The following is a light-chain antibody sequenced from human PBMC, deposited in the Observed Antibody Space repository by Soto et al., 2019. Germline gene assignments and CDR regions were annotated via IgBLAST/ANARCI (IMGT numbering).Light chain of an antibody. J-gene: IGLJ1*01. CDR1: SSDVGGYNY. CDR3: CSYAGSNIVV. V-gene: IGLV2-8*01. Sequence: QSVLTQPPSASGSPGQSVTISCTGTSSDVGGYNYVSWYQQNPGKAPKLMIYEVNKRPSGVPDRFSGSKSGNTASLTVSGLQAEDEADYYCCSYAGSNIVVFGTGIKVTVL. CDR2: EVN.